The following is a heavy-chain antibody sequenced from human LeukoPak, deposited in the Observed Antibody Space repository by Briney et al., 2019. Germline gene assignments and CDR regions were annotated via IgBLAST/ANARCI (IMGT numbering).Heavy chain of an antibody. Sequence: SETLSLTCAVSGGSISSYYWSWIRQPPGKGLEWIGYIYYSGSTNYNPSLESRVTISVDTSKNQFSLKLSSVTAADTAVYYCASYDKGGFDYWGQGTLVTVSS. D-gene: IGHD3-22*01. CDR1: GGSISSYY. CDR3: ASYDKGGFDY. V-gene: IGHV4-59*08. J-gene: IGHJ4*02. CDR2: IYYSGST.